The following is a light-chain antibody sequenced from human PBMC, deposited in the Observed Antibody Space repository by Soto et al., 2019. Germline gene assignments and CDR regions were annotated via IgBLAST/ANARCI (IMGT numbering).Light chain of an antibody. CDR1: QSVSSSY. CDR3: QQYGSSRLT. V-gene: IGKV3-20*01. Sequence: EIVLTQSPGTLSLSPGERATLSCRASQSVSSSYLAWYQQKPGQAPRLLIYGASSRATGLPDRFSGSGSGTDFTLTISRLEPEDFAVYYCQQYGSSRLTFGGGNKVEIK. J-gene: IGKJ4*01. CDR2: GAS.